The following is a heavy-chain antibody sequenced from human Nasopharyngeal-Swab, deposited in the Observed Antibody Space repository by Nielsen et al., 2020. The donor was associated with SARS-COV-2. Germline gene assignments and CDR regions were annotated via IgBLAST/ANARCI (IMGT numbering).Heavy chain of an antibody. D-gene: IGHD5-18*01. V-gene: IGHV3-53*01. CDR2: IYSGGST. J-gene: IGHJ4*02. CDR1: GFTVSSNY. Sequence: GESLKISCAASGFTVSSNYMSWVRQAPGKGLEWVSVIYSGGSTYYADSVKGRFTISRDNSKNTLYLQMNSLRAEDTAVYYCARGYSYGIQYFDYWGQGTLVTVSS. CDR3: ARGYSYGIQYFDY.